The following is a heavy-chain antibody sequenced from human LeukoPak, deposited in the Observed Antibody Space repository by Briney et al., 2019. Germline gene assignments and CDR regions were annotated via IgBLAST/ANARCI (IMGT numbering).Heavy chain of an antibody. CDR1: GFTFSSNN. V-gene: IGHV3-21*01. D-gene: IGHD2-2*01. J-gene: IGHJ4*02. CDR3: ARVGGHCTSTSCPPPDY. Sequence: GGSLRLSCAASGFTFSSNNMDWVRQAPGKGLEWVSFIDSSSRYIYQADLVKGRFTISRDNAKSSVFLQMNSLRAEDTAVYYCARVGGHCTSTSCPPPDYWGQGTLVTVSS. CDR2: IDSSSRYI.